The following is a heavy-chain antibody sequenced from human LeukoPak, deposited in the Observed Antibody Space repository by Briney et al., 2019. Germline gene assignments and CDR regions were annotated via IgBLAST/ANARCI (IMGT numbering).Heavy chain of an antibody. Sequence: ASVKVSCKASGYTFTSYAMHWVRQAPGQRLEWMGWINAVDGNTKYSQNLQDKVTITRDTSASTAYTELSSLRSEDTAVYYCAVGAFEHWGQGTLLTVSS. CDR3: AVGAFEH. CDR1: GYTFTSYA. D-gene: IGHD2-2*01. CDR2: INAVDGNT. V-gene: IGHV1-3*01. J-gene: IGHJ4*02.